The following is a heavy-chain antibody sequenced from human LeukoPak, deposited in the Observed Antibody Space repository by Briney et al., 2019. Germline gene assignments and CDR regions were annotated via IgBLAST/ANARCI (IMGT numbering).Heavy chain of an antibody. J-gene: IGHJ4*02. D-gene: IGHD3-10*01. CDR1: GGSVNNNY. CDR2: IYYGGST. V-gene: IGHV4-59*02. CDR3: ARGTIGSYTY. Sequence: SETLSVTCTVSGGSVNNNYWNWIRQPPGKGLDWIGYIYYGGSTNYNPSLKRRVAISVDTSKKQFSLKLSSVTAADTAVYYCARGTIGSYTYWGQGTLVTVSS.